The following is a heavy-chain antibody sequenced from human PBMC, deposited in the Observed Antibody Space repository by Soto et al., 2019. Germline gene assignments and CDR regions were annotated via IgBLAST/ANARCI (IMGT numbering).Heavy chain of an antibody. CDR1: GFTFSNAW. Sequence: GGSLRLSCAASGFTFSNAWMSWVRQAPGKGLEWVGRIKSKTDGGTTDYAAPVKGRFTISRDDSKNTLYLQMNSLKTEDTAVYYCTTAAYYYDSSGIYYWGQGTQVTVSS. D-gene: IGHD3-22*01. CDR2: IKSKTDGGTT. CDR3: TTAAYYYDSSGIYY. V-gene: IGHV3-15*01. J-gene: IGHJ4*02.